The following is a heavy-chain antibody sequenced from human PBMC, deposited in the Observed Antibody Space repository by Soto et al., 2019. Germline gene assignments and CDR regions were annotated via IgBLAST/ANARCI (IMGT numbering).Heavy chain of an antibody. CDR3: ARDLHDFWSGYRNYYYYGMDV. D-gene: IGHD3-3*01. J-gene: IGHJ6*02. Sequence: PGGSLRLSCAASGFTFSDYYMSWIRQAPGKGLEWVSYISSSSSYTNYADSVKGRFTISRDNAKNSLYLQMNSLRAEDTAVYYCARDLHDFWSGYRNYYYYGMDVWGQGTKVTVSS. V-gene: IGHV3-11*06. CDR2: ISSSSSYT. CDR1: GFTFSDYY.